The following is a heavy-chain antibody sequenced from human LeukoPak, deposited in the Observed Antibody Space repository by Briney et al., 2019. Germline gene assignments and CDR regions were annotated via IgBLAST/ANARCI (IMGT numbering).Heavy chain of an antibody. J-gene: IGHJ4*02. D-gene: IGHD6-19*01. CDR3: ARTNDAVAGVDY. CDR2: IYYSGST. CDR1: GGSISSYY. V-gene: IGHV4-59*01. Sequence: PSETLSLTCTVSGGSISSYYWSWIRQPPGKGLEWIGYIYYSGSTNYNPSLESRVTISVDTSKNQFSLKLSSVTAADTAVYYCARTNDAVAGVDYWGQGTLVTVSS.